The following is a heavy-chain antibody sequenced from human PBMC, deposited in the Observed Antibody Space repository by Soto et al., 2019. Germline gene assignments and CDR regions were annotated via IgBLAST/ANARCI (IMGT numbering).Heavy chain of an antibody. CDR3: VRVLFAVRAEAEYLFDP. J-gene: IGHJ5*02. CDR1: GDSISSGDHY. V-gene: IGHV4-30-4*01. D-gene: IGHD6-13*01. CDR2: IYYSGST. Sequence: SETLSLICTECGDSISSGDHYWGRTRQAPWKGLEWIGHIYYSGSTYYNPSLKSQVTISVDTSKNQFSLQLTSVTAADTAVYYCVRVLFAVRAEAEYLFDPWGQGTLVSVS.